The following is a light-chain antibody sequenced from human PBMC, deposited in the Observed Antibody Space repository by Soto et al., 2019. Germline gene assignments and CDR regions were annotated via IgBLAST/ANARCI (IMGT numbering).Light chain of an antibody. V-gene: IGKV1-39*01. CDR2: AAS. Sequence: DIQMTQSPSSLSASVGDRVTITCRASQSISSYLNWYQQKPGKVPKLLIYAASSLQSGVPSRFSGSGSGTDFTLTISSLQPEDFATYYCQQSYSRTFGQGTKV. CDR1: QSISSY. J-gene: IGKJ1*01. CDR3: QQSYSRT.